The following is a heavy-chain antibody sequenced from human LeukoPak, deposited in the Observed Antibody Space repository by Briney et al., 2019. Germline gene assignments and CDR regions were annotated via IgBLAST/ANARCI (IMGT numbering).Heavy chain of an antibody. CDR1: GGPISGYH. D-gene: IGHD1/OR15-1a*01. J-gene: IGHJ4*02. CDR2: IYYSGTSETT. CDR3: ARWNSGGDY. Sequence: SETLSLTCTVSGGPISGYHWSWIRQPPGKGLEWIGYIYYSGTSETTNYNPSLKSRVTISVHTSKNQFSLDLSSVTAADTAVYYCARWNSGGDYWGQGTLVTVSS. V-gene: IGHV4-59*01.